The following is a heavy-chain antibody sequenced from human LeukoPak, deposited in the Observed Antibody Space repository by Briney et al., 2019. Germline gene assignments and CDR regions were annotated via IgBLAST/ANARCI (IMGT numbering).Heavy chain of an antibody. CDR2: ISGSGGST. D-gene: IGHD6-19*01. CDR1: GFTFSSYA. J-gene: IGHJ4*02. CDR3: AKDLWTDSSGWNYFDY. Sequence: GGSLRLSCAASGFTFSSYAMSWVRQAPGKGLEWVSAISGSGGSTYYADSVKGRFTISRDNSKNTLYLQMNSLRAEDTAVYYCAKDLWTDSSGWNYFDYWGQGTLVTVSS. V-gene: IGHV3-23*01.